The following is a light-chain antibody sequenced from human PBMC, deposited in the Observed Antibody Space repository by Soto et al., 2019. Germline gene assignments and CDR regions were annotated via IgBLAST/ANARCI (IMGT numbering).Light chain of an antibody. V-gene: IGKV1-39*01. Sequence: VRVTQSPSSLSASVGDRVTITCRASQSIGTDLNWYQHKTGKAPNLLIFDASTLHSGVPSRFSGRVSGTDFTLTISSLQPEDFATYYCQQSYSTPRTFVQGTKLEIK. CDR1: QSIGTD. CDR3: QQSYSTPRT. J-gene: IGKJ2*01. CDR2: DAS.